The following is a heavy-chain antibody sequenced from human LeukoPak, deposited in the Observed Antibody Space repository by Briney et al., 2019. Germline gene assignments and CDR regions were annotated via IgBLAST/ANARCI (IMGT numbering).Heavy chain of an antibody. CDR1: GFTFNSYT. CDR2: ISSSSSYI. Sequence: GGSLRLSCAASGFTFNSYTVNWVRQVPGKGLEWVSSISSSSSYIYYSDSVKGRFTISRDNAKNSLYLQMNSLRAEDTAMFYCATSMAQDVDAFHIWGQGTMVTVSS. V-gene: IGHV3-21*01. J-gene: IGHJ3*02. CDR3: ATSMAQDVDAFHI. D-gene: IGHD2-21*01.